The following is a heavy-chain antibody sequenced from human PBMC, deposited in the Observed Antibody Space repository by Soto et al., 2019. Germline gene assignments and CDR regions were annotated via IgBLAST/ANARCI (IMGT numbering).Heavy chain of an antibody. CDR3: GSHGAPYVWGFLDY. J-gene: IGHJ4*02. V-gene: IGHV4-39*01. Sequence: QLQLQESGPGLVKPSETLSLTCTVSGGSISSSSYYWGWIRQPPGKGLEWIGSIYYSGSTYYNPSLKSRVTPSVDTPNNRFALNMSSGAAADTAVYYCGSHGAPYVWGFLDYWGQGTLVTVSS. D-gene: IGHD3-16*01. CDR1: GGSISSSSYY. CDR2: IYYSGST.